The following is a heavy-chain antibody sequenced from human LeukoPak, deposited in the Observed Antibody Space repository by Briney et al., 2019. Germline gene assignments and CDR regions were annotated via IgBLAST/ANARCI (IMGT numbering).Heavy chain of an antibody. J-gene: IGHJ4*02. CDR2: ITGSGGDA. CDR3: AKGLKGCSGSSCYYFFDF. V-gene: IGHV3-23*01. CDR1: GFTFSNYA. Sequence: GGSLRLSCAASGFTFSNYAMNWVRQAPGKGLEWVSSITGSGGDAYYAASVKGRFTISRDSSKNTLDLQMNSLRAEDTAVYYCAKGLKGCSGSSCYYFFDFWGQGALITVSS. D-gene: IGHD2-15*01.